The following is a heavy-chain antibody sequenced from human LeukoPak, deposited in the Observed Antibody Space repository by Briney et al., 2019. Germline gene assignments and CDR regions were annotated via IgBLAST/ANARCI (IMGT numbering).Heavy chain of an antibody. Sequence: SETLSLTCTVSGGSISSYYWSWIRQPPGKGLEWIGYIYYSGSTNYNPSLKCRVTISVDTSKNQFSLNLSSVTAADTAVYYCARGYCSGGSCYSPPQYYYYYMDVWGKGTTVTVSS. V-gene: IGHV4-59*01. D-gene: IGHD2-15*01. CDR3: ARGYCSGGSCYSPPQYYYYYMDV. CDR2: IYYSGST. CDR1: GGSISSYY. J-gene: IGHJ6*03.